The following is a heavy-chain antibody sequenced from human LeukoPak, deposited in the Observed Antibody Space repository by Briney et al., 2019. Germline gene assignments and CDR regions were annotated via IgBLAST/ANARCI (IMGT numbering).Heavy chain of an antibody. V-gene: IGHV3-21*01. D-gene: IGHD3-10*01. J-gene: IGHJ6*02. CDR1: GFTFSSYS. CDR2: ISSSSSYI. Sequence: GGSLRLSCAASGFTFSSYSMNWVRQAPGKGLEWVSSISSSSSYIYYADSVKGRFTISRDNAKNSLYMQMNSLRAEDTAVYYCARAYYYGSGSPSNEGYYYGMDVWGQGTTVTVSS. CDR3: ARAYYYGSGSPSNEGYYYGMDV.